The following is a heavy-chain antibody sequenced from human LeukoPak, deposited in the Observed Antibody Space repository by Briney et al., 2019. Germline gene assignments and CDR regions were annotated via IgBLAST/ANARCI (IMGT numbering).Heavy chain of an antibody. J-gene: IGHJ3*02. V-gene: IGHV4-34*01. CDR1: GGSFSGYY. CDR2: INHSGST. CDR3: ARLPQEDAFDI. Sequence: SETLSLTCAVYGGSFSGYYWSWLRQSPGKGLEWIGEINHSGSTNYNPSLKSRVTISVDTSKNQFSLKLSSVTAADTAVYYCARLPQEDAFDIWGQGTMVTVSS.